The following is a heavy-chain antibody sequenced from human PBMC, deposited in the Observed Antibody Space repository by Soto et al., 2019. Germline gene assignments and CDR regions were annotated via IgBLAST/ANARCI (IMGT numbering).Heavy chain of an antibody. J-gene: IGHJ4*02. CDR1: GFTFSSYA. V-gene: IGHV3-23*01. Sequence: GSLRLSCAASGFTFSSYAMSWVRQAPGKGLEWVSAISGSGGSTYYADSVKGWFTISRDNSKNTLYLQMNSLRAEDTAVYYCAKSPPDYGDYYYFAYWGQGTLVTVSS. CDR3: AKSPPDYGDYYYFAY. D-gene: IGHD4-17*01. CDR2: ISGSGGST.